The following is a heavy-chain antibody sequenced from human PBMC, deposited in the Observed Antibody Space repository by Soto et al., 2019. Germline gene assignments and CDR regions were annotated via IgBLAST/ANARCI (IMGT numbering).Heavy chain of an antibody. V-gene: IGHV1-46*01. CDR3: AREGTTVTTGNWFDP. D-gene: IGHD4-17*01. Sequence: ASVKVSCKVSGYSLTELSIHWVRQAPGQGLEWMGIINPSGGSTSYAQKFQGRVTMTRDTSTSTVYMELSSLRSEDTAVYYCAREGTTVTTGNWFDPWGQGTLVTVSS. CDR2: INPSGGST. CDR1: GYSLTELS. J-gene: IGHJ5*02.